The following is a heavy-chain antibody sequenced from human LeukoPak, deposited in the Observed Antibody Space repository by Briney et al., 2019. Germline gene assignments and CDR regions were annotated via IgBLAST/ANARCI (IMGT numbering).Heavy chain of an antibody. D-gene: IGHD1-26*01. CDR3: AKVAGATTRGYFDY. CDR1: GFTFTRYA. J-gene: IGHJ4*02. Sequence: GQSLRLSCAASGFTFTRYAMAWVRRAPGKGLEWVSTISGSGGSTYYADSVKGRFTISRDNSKNSLYLQMSSLRAEDTALYYCAKVAGATTRGYFDYWGQGTLVTVSS. CDR2: ISGSGGST. V-gene: IGHV3-23*01.